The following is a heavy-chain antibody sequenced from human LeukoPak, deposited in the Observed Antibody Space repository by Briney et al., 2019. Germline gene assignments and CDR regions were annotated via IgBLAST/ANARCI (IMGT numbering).Heavy chain of an antibody. Sequence: NPSETLSLTCTVSGGSISHYYWSWIRQPPGMGLEWIGYIYSSGSTNYNPSLKSRVTISVGTSKNQLSLKVNSVTAADTAVYYCARGSGWFSYWGQGSQVTVSS. D-gene: IGHD6-19*01. CDR3: ARGSGWFSY. CDR1: GGSISHYY. CDR2: IYSSGST. V-gene: IGHV4-59*01. J-gene: IGHJ4*02.